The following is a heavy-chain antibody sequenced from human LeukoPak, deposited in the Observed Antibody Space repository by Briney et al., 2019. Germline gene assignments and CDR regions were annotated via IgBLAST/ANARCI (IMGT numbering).Heavy chain of an antibody. V-gene: IGHV5-51*01. D-gene: IGHD2-15*01. CDR3: ARQYCSGGNCHGAFDI. Sequence: GESLKISCKGSGYIFTNYYIGWVRQMPGKGLEWMGIIHPGDSHGRYSPSFQGQVTISADKSISTATLQWSSLKASDTAMYYCARQYCSGGNCHGAFDIWGQGTMVTVSS. CDR1: GYIFTNYY. J-gene: IGHJ3*02. CDR2: IHPGDSHG.